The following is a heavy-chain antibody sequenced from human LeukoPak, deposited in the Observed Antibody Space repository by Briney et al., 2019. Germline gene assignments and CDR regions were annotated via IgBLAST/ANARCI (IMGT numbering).Heavy chain of an antibody. CDR1: GFSFRDYP. Sequence: GGSLRLSCEAAGFSFRDYPMGWVRRASGKRLEWVSAIIGNGGWALYADSVKGRFTISRDNTKNTLYLQMSSLRAEDTAVYYCAKDPNGDYIGAFDFWGQGTMVTVSS. CDR3: AKDPNGDYIGAFDF. CDR2: IIGNGGWA. V-gene: IGHV3-23*01. D-gene: IGHD4-17*01. J-gene: IGHJ3*01.